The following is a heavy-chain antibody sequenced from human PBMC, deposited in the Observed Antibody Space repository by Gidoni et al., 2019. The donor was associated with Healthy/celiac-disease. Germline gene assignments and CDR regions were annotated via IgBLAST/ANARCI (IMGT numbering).Heavy chain of an antibody. CDR3: AKDIGGSYYYFDY. J-gene: IGHJ4*02. CDR1: GFTFDDYT. CDR2: ISWDGCST. Sequence: EVQLVESGGVVVQPGGSLRLSCAASGFTFDDYTMHWVRQAPGKGLEWVSLISWDGCSTYYADSVKGRFTISRDNSKNSLYLQMNSLRTEDTALYYCAKDIGGSYYYFDYWGQGTLVTVSS. V-gene: IGHV3-43*01. D-gene: IGHD1-26*01.